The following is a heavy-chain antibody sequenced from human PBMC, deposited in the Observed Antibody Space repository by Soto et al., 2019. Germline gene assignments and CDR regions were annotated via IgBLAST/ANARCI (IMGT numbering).Heavy chain of an antibody. CDR2: INQDGSEK. CDR1: GFTFSSYA. CDR3: SGGNQYDF. V-gene: IGHV3-7*01. Sequence: GGSLRLSCAASGFTFSSYAMHWVRQAPGMGLEWVANINQDGSEKYYLDSVKGRFSISRDNAKNLVYLQMNSLRGEDTAVYYCSGGNQYDFWGQGTPVTVSS. D-gene: IGHD1-1*01. J-gene: IGHJ4*02.